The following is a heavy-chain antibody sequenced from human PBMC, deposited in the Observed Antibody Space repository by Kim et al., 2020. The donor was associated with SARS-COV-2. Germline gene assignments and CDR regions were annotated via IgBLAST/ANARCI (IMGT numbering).Heavy chain of an antibody. V-gene: IGHV3-23*01. J-gene: IGHJ4*02. D-gene: IGHD3-9*01. Sequence: YSADSVKGRFTISRDNSKNALYLQRNSLRAEDTAVYYCAKTLTGYYLGFDYWGQGTLVTVSS. CDR3: AKTLTGYYLGFDY.